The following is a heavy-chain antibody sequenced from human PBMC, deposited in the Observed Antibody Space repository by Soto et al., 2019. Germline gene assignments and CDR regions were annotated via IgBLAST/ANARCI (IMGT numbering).Heavy chain of an antibody. D-gene: IGHD3-22*01. V-gene: IGHV3-15*07. CDR1: GFTSSTYS. J-gene: IGHJ4*02. Sequence: GGSLRLSCIASGFTSSTYSMNWVRQAPGKGLECVGRIKSKTDGGTTDYSAPVKGRLTISRDHSKNALYPQMNSLKTEDTAVYYCTITTASGYYDDYWGQGTLVTVSS. CDR3: TITTASGYYDDY. CDR2: IKSKTDGGTT.